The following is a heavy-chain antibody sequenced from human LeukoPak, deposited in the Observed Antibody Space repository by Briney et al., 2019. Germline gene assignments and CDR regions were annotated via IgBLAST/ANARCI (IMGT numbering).Heavy chain of an antibody. CDR1: GFTVSSYA. V-gene: IGHV3-23*01. CDR3: ARSMRCSSTSCFSFDY. Sequence: GRSLRLSCAASGFTVSSYAMSWVRQAPGKGLEWVSAISGSGGSTYYADSVKGRFTISRDNAKNSLYVQMNSLRAEDTAVYYCARSMRCSSTSCFSFDYWGQGTLVTVSS. CDR2: ISGSGGST. J-gene: IGHJ4*02. D-gene: IGHD2-2*01.